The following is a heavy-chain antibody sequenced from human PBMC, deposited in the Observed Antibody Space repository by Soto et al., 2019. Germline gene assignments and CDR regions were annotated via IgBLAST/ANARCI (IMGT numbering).Heavy chain of an antibody. CDR2: MDPNSGNT. CDR1: GYTFTNYD. V-gene: IGHV1-8*01. Sequence: QVQLVQSGAEVKKPGASVKVSCKASGYTFTNYDINWVRQAPGQGLEWMGGMDPNSGNTDYAQKFQGRVTITRNTSISTAYLELSSLSSEDTAVYYCARGRGWRDYWGQGTLVTVSS. D-gene: IGHD6-19*01. CDR3: ARGRGWRDY. J-gene: IGHJ4*02.